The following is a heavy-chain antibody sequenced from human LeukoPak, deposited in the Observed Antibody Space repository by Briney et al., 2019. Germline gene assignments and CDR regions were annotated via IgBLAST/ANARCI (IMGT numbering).Heavy chain of an antibody. D-gene: IGHD3-3*01. J-gene: IGHJ4*02. CDR2: ISAYNGNT. CDR3: ARVDNTIFGDNFDY. Sequence: ASVKVSCKASGYTLTSYGISWVRQAPGQGLEWMGWISAYNGNTNYAQKLQGRVTMTTDTSTSTAYMELRSLRPDDTAVYYCARVDNTIFGDNFDYWGQGTLVTVSS. CDR1: GYTLTSYG. V-gene: IGHV1-18*01.